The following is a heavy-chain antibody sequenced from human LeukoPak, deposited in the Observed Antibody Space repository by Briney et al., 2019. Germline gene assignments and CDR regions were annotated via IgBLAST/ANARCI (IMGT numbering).Heavy chain of an antibody. D-gene: IGHD3-10*01. V-gene: IGHV3-53*01. CDR1: GFTVSSNY. J-gene: IGHJ4*02. CDR3: ASPNPIGDLSWLDY. Sequence: PGGSLRLSCAASGFTVSSNYMSWVRQAPGKGLEWVSVIYSVGATFYADSVRGRFTISRDTSENTLFLQMNSLRVEDTAVYYCASPNPIGDLSWLDYWGQGALVTVSS. CDR2: IYSVGAT.